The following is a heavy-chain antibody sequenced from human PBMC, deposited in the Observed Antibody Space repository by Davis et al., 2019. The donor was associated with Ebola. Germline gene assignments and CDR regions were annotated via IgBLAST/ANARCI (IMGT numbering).Heavy chain of an antibody. CDR1: GYTFTSYG. V-gene: IGHV1-69*13. CDR3: ARDSYSYCSSTSCYGDGFDP. CDR2: IIPIFGTA. D-gene: IGHD2-2*01. Sequence: SVKVSCKASGYTFTSYGISWVRQAPGQGLEWMGGIIPIFGTANYAQKFQGRVTITADESTSTAYMELSSLRSEDTAVYYCARDSYSYCSSTSCYGDGFDPWGQGTLVTVSS. J-gene: IGHJ5*02.